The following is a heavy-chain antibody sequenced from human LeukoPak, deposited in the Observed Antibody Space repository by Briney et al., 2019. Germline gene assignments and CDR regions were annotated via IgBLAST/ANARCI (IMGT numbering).Heavy chain of an antibody. D-gene: IGHD3-3*01. CDR3: ARIRFYSNYFDY. CDR2: INHRGST. Sequence: SETLSLTCAVYGGSFSGYYWSWIRQPPGKGLEWIGEINHRGSTNYNPSLKSRVTISVDTSKNQFSLKLSSATAADTAVYYCARIRFYSNYFDYWGQGTLVTVSS. J-gene: IGHJ4*02. V-gene: IGHV4-34*01. CDR1: GGSFSGYY.